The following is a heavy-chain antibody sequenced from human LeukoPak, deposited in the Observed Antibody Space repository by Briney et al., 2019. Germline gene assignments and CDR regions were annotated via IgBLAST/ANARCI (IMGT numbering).Heavy chain of an antibody. CDR3: ARDEYSGSYSISGY. J-gene: IGHJ4*02. CDR2: INAGNGNT. CDR1: GYTFTSYG. Sequence: ASVKVSCKASGYTFTSYGISWVRQAPGQGLEWMGWINAGNGNTKYSQKFQGRVTITRDTSASTAYMELSSLRSEDTAVYYCARDEYSGSYSISGYWGQGTLVTVSS. D-gene: IGHD1-26*01. V-gene: IGHV1-3*01.